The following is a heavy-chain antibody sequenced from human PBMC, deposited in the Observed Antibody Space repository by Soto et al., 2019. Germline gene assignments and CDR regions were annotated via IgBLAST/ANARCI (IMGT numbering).Heavy chain of an antibody. CDR1: GGSISNSDCY. J-gene: IGHJ4*02. CDR3: ARHFVAVVIKGWGY. CDR2: IHDTGNT. Sequence: PSETLSLTCSVSGGSISNSDCYWGWIRQPPGKGLEWIGSIHDTGNTYYNPSLKSRVTISVDTSKNQFSLKLVSVTAADTAVYYCARHFVAVVIKGWGYWGQGTLVTVSS. V-gene: IGHV4-39*01. D-gene: IGHD3-10*01.